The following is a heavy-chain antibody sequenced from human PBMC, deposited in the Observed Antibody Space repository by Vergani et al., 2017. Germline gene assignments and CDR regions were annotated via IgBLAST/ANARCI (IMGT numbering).Heavy chain of an antibody. Sequence: VQLEESGGGVVQPGRSLRLSCAGSGFTLSSHAMHWVRQAPGKGLEWVAFIWSKPYGGTTEYAASVKGRFTISRDDSKSIAYLQMSSLKAEDTAVYYCTTGFPGSSGSTYWGQGTLVTVSS. D-gene: IGHD6-19*01. CDR1: GFTLSSHA. CDR3: TTGFPGSSGSTY. J-gene: IGHJ4*01. CDR2: IWSKPYGGTT. V-gene: IGHV3-49*04.